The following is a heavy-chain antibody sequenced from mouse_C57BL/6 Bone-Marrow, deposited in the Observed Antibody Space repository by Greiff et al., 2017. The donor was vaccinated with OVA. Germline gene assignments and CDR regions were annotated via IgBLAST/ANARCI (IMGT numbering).Heavy chain of an antibody. CDR2: ISYSGST. CDR1: GYSITSDY. CDR3: ARYPSYSNYAMDY. J-gene: IGHJ4*01. V-gene: IGHV3-8*01. D-gene: IGHD2-5*01. Sequence: EVNLVESGPGLAKPSQTLSLTCSVTGYSITSDYWNWIRKFPGNKLEYMGYISYSGSTYYNPSLKSRISITRDTSKNQYYLQLNSVTTEDTATYYCARYPSYSNYAMDYWGQGTSVTVSS.